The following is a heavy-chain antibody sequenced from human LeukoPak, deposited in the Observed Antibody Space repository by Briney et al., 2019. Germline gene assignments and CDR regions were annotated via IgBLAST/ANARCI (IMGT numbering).Heavy chain of an antibody. CDR3: AKDQRAIAARPGGFDY. V-gene: IGHV1-69*04. J-gene: IGHJ4*02. CDR2: IIPILGIS. D-gene: IGHD6-6*01. Sequence: GSSVKVSFKASGGTFSSYAISWVRQAPGQGLEWMGRIIPILGISNYAQKFQGRVTITADESTSTAYMELSSLRSEDTSVYYCAKDQRAIAARPGGFDYWGQGSLVTVSS. CDR1: GGTFSSYA.